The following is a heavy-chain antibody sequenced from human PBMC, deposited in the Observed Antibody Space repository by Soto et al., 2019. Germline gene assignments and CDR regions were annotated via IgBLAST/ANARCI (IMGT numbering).Heavy chain of an antibody. CDR3: ASVADY. V-gene: IGHV3-30*05. CDR1: GFSLTDFG. J-gene: IGHJ4*02. CDR2: LTHDGGRA. Sequence: QVQLVQSGGGVVQPGGTLRLSCAASGFSLTDFGMQWVRQPPGKGLQWVARLTHDGGRAFYADSVKGRFTVSRDTSKNTLYLQVNSLRPEDTALYCCASVADYWGQGTLVTVSS.